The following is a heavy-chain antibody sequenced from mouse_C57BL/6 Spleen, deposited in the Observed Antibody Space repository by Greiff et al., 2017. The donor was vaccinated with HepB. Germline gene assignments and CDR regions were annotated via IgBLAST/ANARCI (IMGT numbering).Heavy chain of an antibody. CDR3: ARSAQATAMDY. D-gene: IGHD3-2*02. CDR2: IYPGDGDT. J-gene: IGHJ4*01. CDR1: GYAFSSYW. Sequence: VQLVESGAELVKPGASVKISCKASGYAFSSYWMNWVKQRPGKGLEWIGQIYPGDGDTNYNGKFKGKATLTADKSSSTAYMQLSSLTSEDSAVYFCARSAQATAMDYWGQGTSVTVSS. V-gene: IGHV1-80*01.